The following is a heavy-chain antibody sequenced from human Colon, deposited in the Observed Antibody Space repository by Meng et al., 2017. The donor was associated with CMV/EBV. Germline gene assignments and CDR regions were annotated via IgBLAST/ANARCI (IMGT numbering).Heavy chain of an antibody. Sequence: GESLKISCAASEFIFSNYWMSWVRQAPGQGLEWMGWISAYNGNTNYAQKLQGRVTMTTDTSTSTAYMELRSLRSDDTAVYYCARDYSSEWELPRSPYYYGMDVWGQGTTVTVSS. CDR2: ISAYNGNT. CDR1: EFIFSNYW. CDR3: ARDYSSEWELPRSPYYYGMDV. J-gene: IGHJ6*02. D-gene: IGHD1-26*01. V-gene: IGHV1-18*01.